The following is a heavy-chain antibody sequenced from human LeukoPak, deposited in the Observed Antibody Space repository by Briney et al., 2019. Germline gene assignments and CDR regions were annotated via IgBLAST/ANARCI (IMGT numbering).Heavy chain of an antibody. CDR1: GFTFSSCW. Sequence: GGSLRLSCAASGFTFSSCWMSWVRQAPGKGLEWVANIKQDGSEKYYVDSVKGRFTISRDNAKNSLYLQMNSLRAEDTAVYYCARGLVSGSYLGYYFDYWGQGTLVTVSS. CDR3: ARGLVSGSYLGYYFDY. J-gene: IGHJ4*02. D-gene: IGHD1-26*01. V-gene: IGHV3-7*01. CDR2: IKQDGSEK.